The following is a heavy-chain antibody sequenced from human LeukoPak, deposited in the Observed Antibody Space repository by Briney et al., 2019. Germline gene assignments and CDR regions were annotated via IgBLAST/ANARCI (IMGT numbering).Heavy chain of an antibody. D-gene: IGHD3-10*01. J-gene: IGHJ4*02. CDR1: GFTFSSYS. V-gene: IGHV3-21*01. CDR2: ISSSSSYI. Sequence: GGSLRLSCAASGFTFSSYSMNWVRQAPGRGLEWVSSISSSSSYIYYADSVKGRFTISRDNAKNSLYLQMNSLRAEDTAVYYCARDEFLVRGVLKLFDYWGQGTLVTVSS. CDR3: ARDEFLVRGVLKLFDY.